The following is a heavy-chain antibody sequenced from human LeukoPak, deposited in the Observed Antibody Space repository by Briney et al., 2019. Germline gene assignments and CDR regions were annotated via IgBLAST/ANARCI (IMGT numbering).Heavy chain of an antibody. CDR3: ARGSPRVVWGY. D-gene: IGHD2-15*01. CDR2: INHSGST. Sequence: SETLSLTCAVYGGSFSGYYWSWIRQPPGKGLEWIGEINHSGSTNYNPSLESRVTISVDTSKNQFSLKLSSVTAADTAVYYCARGSPRVVWGYRGQGTLVTVSS. V-gene: IGHV4-34*01. J-gene: IGHJ4*02. CDR1: GGSFSGYY.